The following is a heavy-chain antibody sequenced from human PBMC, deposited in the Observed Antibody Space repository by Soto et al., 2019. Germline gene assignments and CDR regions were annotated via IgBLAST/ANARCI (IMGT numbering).Heavy chain of an antibody. CDR2: MNPNSGGT. Sequence: GASVKVSCKASGYTFSGYYIHWLLQAPGQGLEWMGWMNPNSGGTNYAQKFQGRVTVTRDTPTSTAYMELSRLTSDDTAVYYCARSLTEGYCTITGCYTRPLYGMDVWGQGTTVTVSS. J-gene: IGHJ6*02. CDR3: ARSLTEGYCTITGCYTRPLYGMDV. V-gene: IGHV1-2*02. D-gene: IGHD2-2*02. CDR1: GYTFSGYY.